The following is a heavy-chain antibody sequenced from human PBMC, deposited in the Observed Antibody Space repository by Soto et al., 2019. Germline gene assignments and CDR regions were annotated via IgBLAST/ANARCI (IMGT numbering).Heavy chain of an antibody. Sequence: EVQLVDSGGGLVQPGGSLRLSCAASGFTFSSYTMHWVRQAPGKGLEWISYISSSSRTIYYADSVKGRFTISRDNAQMSLYLQMTSLRDEYTAVYYCARAPSRALDYWGQGTLVTVSS. J-gene: IGHJ4*02. CDR1: GFTFSSYT. D-gene: IGHD2-2*01. CDR2: ISSSSRTI. V-gene: IGHV3-48*02. CDR3: ARAPSRALDY.